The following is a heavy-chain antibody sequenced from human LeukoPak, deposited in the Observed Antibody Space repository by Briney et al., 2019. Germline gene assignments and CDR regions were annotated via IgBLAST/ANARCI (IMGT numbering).Heavy chain of an antibody. CDR3: ARTGSYGGNADWYFDL. J-gene: IGHJ2*01. V-gene: IGHV1-69*13. CDR2: IIPIFGTA. Sequence: SVNVSCKASGGTFSSYAISWVRQAPGQGLEWMGGIIPIFGTANYAQKFQGRVTITADESTSTAYMELSSLRSEDTAVYYCARTGSYGGNADWYFDLWGRGTLVTVSS. CDR1: GGTFSSYA. D-gene: IGHD4-23*01.